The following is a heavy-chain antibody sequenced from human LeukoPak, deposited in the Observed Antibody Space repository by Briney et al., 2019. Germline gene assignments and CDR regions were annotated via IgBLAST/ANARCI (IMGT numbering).Heavy chain of an antibody. D-gene: IGHD3-10*01. CDR1: GYSFATYW. CDR2: IYPGDSDT. J-gene: IGHJ3*02. CDR3: ARRLHIDLLSRGFDI. Sequence: GESLKISCQGSGYSFATYWIGWVRQMPGKGLEWMGIIYPGDSDTKYSPSFEGQVTMSADKAISTAYLQWSSLKASDTAMYYCARRLHIDLLSRGFDIWGQGTMVTVSS. V-gene: IGHV5-51*01.